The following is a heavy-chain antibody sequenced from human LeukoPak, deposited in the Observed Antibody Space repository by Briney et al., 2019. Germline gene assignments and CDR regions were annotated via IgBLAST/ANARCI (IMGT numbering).Heavy chain of an antibody. V-gene: IGHV4-34*01. CDR3: ASARSGWSLNYYYYYMDV. CDR2: INHSGST. Sequence: GSLRLSCAASGFTFSSYEMNWVRQAPGKGLEWIGEINHSGSTNYNPSLKSRVTISVDTSKNQFSLKLSSVTAADTAVYYCASARSGWSLNYYYYYMDVWGKGTTVTVSS. D-gene: IGHD6-19*01. J-gene: IGHJ6*03. CDR1: GFTFSSYE.